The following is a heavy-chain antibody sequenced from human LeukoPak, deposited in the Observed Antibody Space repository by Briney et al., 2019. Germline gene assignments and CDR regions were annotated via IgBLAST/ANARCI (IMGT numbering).Heavy chain of an antibody. J-gene: IGHJ4*02. D-gene: IGHD1-26*01. CDR2: IYHSGST. CDR1: GYSISSGYY. Sequence: SETLSLTCTVSGYSISSGYYWGWIRQPPGKGLEWIGSIYHSGSTYYNPSLKSRVTISVDTSKNQFSLKLSSVTAADTAVSYCARLAGATPFDYWGQGTLVTVSS. V-gene: IGHV4-38-2*02. CDR3: ARLAGATPFDY.